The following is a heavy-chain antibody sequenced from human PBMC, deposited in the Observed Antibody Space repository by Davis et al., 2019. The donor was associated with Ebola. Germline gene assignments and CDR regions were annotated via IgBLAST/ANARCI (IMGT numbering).Heavy chain of an antibody. J-gene: IGHJ4*02. CDR1: GFTFDDYA. Sequence: PGGSLRLSCAASGFTFDDYAMHWVRQAPGKGLEWVAVIWYDGSNKYYADSVKGRFTISRDNSKNTLYLQMNSLRAEDTAVYYCARVDENGDTDYWGQGTLVTISS. V-gene: IGHV3-33*08. D-gene: IGHD4-17*01. CDR3: ARVDENGDTDY. CDR2: IWYDGSNK.